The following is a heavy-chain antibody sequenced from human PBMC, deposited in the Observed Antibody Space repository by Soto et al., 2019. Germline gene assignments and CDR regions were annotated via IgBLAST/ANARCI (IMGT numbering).Heavy chain of an antibody. Sequence: EVQLVESGGGLVQPGGSLKLSCAASGFTVSGSAVHWVRQASGNGLEWVGRIRSNTNSYATAYAASVKGRFTISRDDSKHTAYLQMNSLKTEDTAVYCCTSHLGESSGPHAFEMWGQGKVVTVSS. CDR3: TSHLGESSGPHAFEM. V-gene: IGHV3-73*01. CDR1: GFTVSGSA. CDR2: IRSNTNSYAT. J-gene: IGHJ3*02. D-gene: IGHD3-16*02.